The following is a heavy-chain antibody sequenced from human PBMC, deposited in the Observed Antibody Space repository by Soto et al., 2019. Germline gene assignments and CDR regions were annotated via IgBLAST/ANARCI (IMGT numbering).Heavy chain of an antibody. V-gene: IGHV1-69*13. CDR3: ARDDPIAVAGTED. CDR2: IIPIFGTA. D-gene: IGHD6-19*01. Sequence: RASVKVSCKASGGTFSSYAISWVRQAPGQGLEWMGGIIPIFGTANYAQKFQGRVTITADESTSTAYMELSSLRSEDTAVYYCARDDPIAVAGTEDWGQGTLVTVSS. J-gene: IGHJ4*02. CDR1: GGTFSSYA.